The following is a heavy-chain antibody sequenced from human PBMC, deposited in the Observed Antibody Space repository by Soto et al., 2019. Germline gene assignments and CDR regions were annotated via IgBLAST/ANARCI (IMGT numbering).Heavy chain of an antibody. CDR1: GYTFTGYA. V-gene: IGHV1-3*01. CDR2: INAGNGNT. CDR3: TRDKYSGYVIFDY. D-gene: IGHD5-12*01. Sequence: QVQLVQSGAEVKKPGASVKVSCKASGYTFTGYAMHWVRQAPGQRLEWMGWINAGNGNTKYSQKFQGRVTITRDTSANTAYMELSSLRSEDTAVYYCTRDKYSGYVIFDYWRQGTLVTVSS. J-gene: IGHJ4*02.